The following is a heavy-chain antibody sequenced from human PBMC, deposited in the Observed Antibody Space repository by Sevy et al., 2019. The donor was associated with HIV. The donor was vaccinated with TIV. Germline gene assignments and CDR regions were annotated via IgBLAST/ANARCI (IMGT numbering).Heavy chain of an antibody. CDR3: ARSLRRGGVVVVPAAMLDAFDI. CDR1: GYTFTGYY. J-gene: IGHJ3*02. V-gene: IGHV1-2*06. D-gene: IGHD2-2*01. Sequence: ASVKVSCKASGYTFTGYYMHWVRQAPGQGLEWMGRINPNSGGTNYAQKFQGRVTMTRDTSISTAYMELSRLRSDDTAVYYCARSLRRGGVVVVPAAMLDAFDIWGQGTMVTVSS. CDR2: INPNSGGT.